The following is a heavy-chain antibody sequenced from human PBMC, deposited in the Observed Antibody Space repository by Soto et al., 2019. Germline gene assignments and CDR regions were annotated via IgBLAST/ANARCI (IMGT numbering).Heavy chain of an antibody. V-gene: IGHV3-23*01. D-gene: IGHD3-9*01. J-gene: IGHJ4*02. CDR1: GFTFRDYA. CDR2: ITGSSSNL. Sequence: EVHLLESGGGLEQPGGSLRLSCAASGFTFRDYAMSWVRQAPGKGLEWVTTITGSSSNLYYSDSVKGRFAISRDNSKNTLYLQMDSLTAEDTAVYYCAKGGAAYGLLTHDYWGQGTLVTVSS. CDR3: AKGGAAYGLLTHDY.